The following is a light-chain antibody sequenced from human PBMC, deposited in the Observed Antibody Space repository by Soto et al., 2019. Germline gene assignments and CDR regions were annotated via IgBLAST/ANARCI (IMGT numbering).Light chain of an antibody. CDR3: QQYGSSPWT. J-gene: IGKJ1*01. CDR1: QSVSSSF. Sequence: IVLTQSPGTLSLSQGDRATLSCRASQSVSSSFLAWYQQKNGQAPRLLIHGASSRAIGIPDRFSGSGSGTDFTLTISRLEPEDFAVYYCQQYGSSPWTFGHGTKV. CDR2: GAS. V-gene: IGKV3-20*01.